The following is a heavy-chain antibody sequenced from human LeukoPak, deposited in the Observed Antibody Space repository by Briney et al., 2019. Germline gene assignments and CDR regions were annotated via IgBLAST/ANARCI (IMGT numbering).Heavy chain of an antibody. V-gene: IGHV4-34*01. D-gene: IGHD6-19*01. J-gene: IGHJ4*02. Sequence: PSETLSLTCAVYGGSFSGYYWSWIRQPPGKGLEWIGEINHSGSTNYNPSLKSRVTISGDTSKKQFSLKLSSVTAADTAVYYCASLYSSGWYSFDYRGQGTLATVSS. CDR3: ASLYSSGWYSFDY. CDR2: INHSGST. CDR1: GGSFSGYY.